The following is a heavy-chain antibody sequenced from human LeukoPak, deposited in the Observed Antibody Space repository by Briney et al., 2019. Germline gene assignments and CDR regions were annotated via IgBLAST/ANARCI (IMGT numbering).Heavy chain of an antibody. J-gene: IGHJ4*02. CDR2: IYYSGST. D-gene: IGHD5-24*01. CDR3: ARDGEMGTIENYFDY. CDR1: GGSISSYY. Sequence: SETLSLTCTVSGGSISSYYWSWIRQPPGKGLEWIGYIYYSGSTNYNPSLKSRVTISVDTSKNQFSLKLSSVTAADTAVYYCARDGEMGTIENYFDYWGQGTLVTVSS. V-gene: IGHV4-59*12.